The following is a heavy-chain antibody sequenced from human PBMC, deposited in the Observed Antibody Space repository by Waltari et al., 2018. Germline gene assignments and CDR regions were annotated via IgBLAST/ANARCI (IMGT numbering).Heavy chain of an antibody. Sequence: QVQLVQSGAEVKKPGASVKVSCKASGYTFTSYDLNWVRRDTEQGLEWMGWMNPNSGNTVYAQKFQGRVTMTRNTSISTVYMELSSLRSEDTAVYYCARGGDSSSWYVRYYYYYMDVWGKGTTVTVSS. J-gene: IGHJ6*03. CDR2: MNPNSGNT. V-gene: IGHV1-8*01. D-gene: IGHD6-13*01. CDR3: ARGGDSSSWYVRYYYYYMDV. CDR1: GYTFTSYD.